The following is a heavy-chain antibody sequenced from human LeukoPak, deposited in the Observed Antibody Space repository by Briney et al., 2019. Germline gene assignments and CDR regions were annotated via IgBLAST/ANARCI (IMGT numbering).Heavy chain of an antibody. CDR3: AKDRGIVVVPAAIHYYGMDV. Sequence: GGSLRLSCAASGFTFSIYAMSWVRQAPGKGLEWVSAISGSGGSTYYADSVKGRFTISRDNSKNTLYLQMNSLRAEDTAVYYCAKDRGIVVVPAAIHYYGMDVWGQGTTVTVSS. J-gene: IGHJ6*02. CDR1: GFTFSIYA. V-gene: IGHV3-23*01. CDR2: ISGSGGST. D-gene: IGHD2-2*01.